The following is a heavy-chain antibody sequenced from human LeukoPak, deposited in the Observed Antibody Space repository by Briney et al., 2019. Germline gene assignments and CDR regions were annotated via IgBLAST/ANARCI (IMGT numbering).Heavy chain of an antibody. V-gene: IGHV3-7*01. CDR3: MRQNRAYFFGH. CDR1: GFTFISYW. D-gene: IGHD3-3*01. CDR2: IRQDGSEK. J-gene: IGHJ1*01. Sequence: PGGSLRLSRAASGFTFISYWMTWGRQAPGKGLEWVANIRQDGSEKNYVDSVKGRFTISRDNAKNSLYLQMNSLRVEDTAVYFCMRQNRAYFFGHWGQGTLVTVSS.